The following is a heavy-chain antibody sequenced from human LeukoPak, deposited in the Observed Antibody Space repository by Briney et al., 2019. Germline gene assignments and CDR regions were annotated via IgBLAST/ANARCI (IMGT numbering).Heavy chain of an antibody. CDR1: GYSISSGYY. Sequence: SETLSLTCTVSGYSISSGYYWGWIRQPPGKGLEWIGSIYHSGSTYYNPSLKSRVTISVDTSKNQFSLKLSSVTAADTAVYYCARRYYYGSGSYYNGRYNWFDPWGQGTLVTVSS. CDR3: ARRYYYGSGSYYNGRYNWFDP. D-gene: IGHD3-10*01. J-gene: IGHJ5*02. CDR2: IYHSGST. V-gene: IGHV4-38-2*02.